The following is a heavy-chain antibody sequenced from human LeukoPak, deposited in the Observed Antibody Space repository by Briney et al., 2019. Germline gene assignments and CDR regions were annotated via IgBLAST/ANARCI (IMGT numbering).Heavy chain of an antibody. CDR1: GYTFTSYY. J-gene: IGHJ6*02. Sequence: ASVNVSFKASGYTFTSYYMHWVRQAPGQGLEWMGIINPSGGSTSYAQKFQGRVTMTRDTSTSTVYMELSSLRSEDTAVYYCARGAPAGDSSGYYYYYYYYGMDVWGQGTTVTVSS. V-gene: IGHV1-46*01. CDR3: ARGAPAGDSSGYYYYYYYYGMDV. CDR2: INPSGGST. D-gene: IGHD3-22*01.